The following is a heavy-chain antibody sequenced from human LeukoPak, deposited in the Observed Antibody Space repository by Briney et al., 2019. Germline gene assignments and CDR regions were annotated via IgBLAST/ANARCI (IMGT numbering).Heavy chain of an antibody. CDR2: FDHEDGET. CDR1: GYTLTELS. V-gene: IGHV1-24*01. D-gene: IGHD5-12*01. CDR3: ARGWRYSGYDFPLPYYFDY. Sequence: ASVKVSCKVSGYTLTELSMHWVRQAPGEGLEWMGGFDHEDGETFYAQNFQGRVTITADKSTSTAYMELSSLRSEDTAVYYCARGWRYSGYDFPLPYYFDYWGQGTLVTVSS. J-gene: IGHJ4*02.